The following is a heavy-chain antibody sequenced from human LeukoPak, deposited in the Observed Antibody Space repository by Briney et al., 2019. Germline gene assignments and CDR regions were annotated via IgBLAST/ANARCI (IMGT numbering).Heavy chain of an antibody. CDR1: GITLSNYG. CDR3: ARDYYDSSGQFYFAS. D-gene: IGHD3-22*01. Sequence: PGGSLRFSCAVSGITLSNYGMSWVRQAPGKGLEWVAGISDRGSRTNYADSVKGRFTISTDHPKNTLYLQMNSLRADDTAVYYCARDYYDSSGQFYFASWGQGTLVTVSS. CDR2: ISDRGSRT. V-gene: IGHV3-23*01. J-gene: IGHJ4*02.